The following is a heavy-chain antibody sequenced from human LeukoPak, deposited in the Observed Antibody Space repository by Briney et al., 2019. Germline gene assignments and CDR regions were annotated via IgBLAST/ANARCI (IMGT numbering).Heavy chain of an antibody. J-gene: IGHJ6*02. D-gene: IGHD6-13*01. CDR3: ARGSFSSSHYYYYGMDV. CDR2: MNPNSGNT. V-gene: IGHV1-8*02. Sequence: ASVKVSCKASGYTFTSYGISWVRQATGQGLEWMGWMNPNSGNTGYAQKFQGRVTMTRNTSISTAYMELSSLRSEDTAVYYCARGSFSSSHYYYYGMDVWGQGTTVTVSS. CDR1: GYTFTSYG.